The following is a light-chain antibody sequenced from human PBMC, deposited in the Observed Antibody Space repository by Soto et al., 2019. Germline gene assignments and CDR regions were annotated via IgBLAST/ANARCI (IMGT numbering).Light chain of an antibody. CDR1: SSDVGSYNL. J-gene: IGLJ1*01. Sequence: QSVLTQPASVSGSPGQSITISCTGTSSDVGSYNLVSWYQQHPGKAPKLMIYEGSKRPSGVSNRFSGSKSGNTASLTISGLQAEDEADYYCCSYAGSSTSYVFGTG. CDR3: CSYAGSSTSYV. V-gene: IGLV2-23*01. CDR2: EGS.